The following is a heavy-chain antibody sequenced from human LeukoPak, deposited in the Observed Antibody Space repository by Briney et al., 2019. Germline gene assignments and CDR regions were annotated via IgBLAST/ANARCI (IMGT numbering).Heavy chain of an antibody. CDR1: GASISGSGYY. J-gene: IGHJ4*02. D-gene: IGHD7-27*01. CDR2: IYSSGST. CDR3: ARELLSGDPSIGN. V-gene: IGHV4-39*02. Sequence: PSETLSLTCTVSGASISGSGYYWGWIRQPPGKGLEWIGSIYSSGSTYYNASLQSRVTISIETSKNQISLRLNSVTAADTAMYYCARELLSGDPSIGNWGQGTLVTVSS.